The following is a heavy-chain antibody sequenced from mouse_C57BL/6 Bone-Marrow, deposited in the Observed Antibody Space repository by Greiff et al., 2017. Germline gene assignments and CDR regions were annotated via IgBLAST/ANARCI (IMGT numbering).Heavy chain of an antibody. CDR3: ARSGELAPAY. V-gene: IGHV1-61*01. J-gene: IGHJ2*01. CDR1: GYTFNSYW. CDR2: IYTSDSET. Sequence: QVQLQQPGAELVRPGSSVKLSCKASGYTFNSYWMDWVKQRPGQGLEWIGNIYTSDSETHYNQQFKDKATLTVDKSSSTAYMQLSSLTSEDYAVYYCARSGELAPAYWCPGTTLTVSS. D-gene: IGHD3-1*01.